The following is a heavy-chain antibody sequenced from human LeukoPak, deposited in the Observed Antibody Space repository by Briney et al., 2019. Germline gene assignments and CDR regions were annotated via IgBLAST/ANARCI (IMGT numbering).Heavy chain of an antibody. J-gene: IGHJ6*03. D-gene: IGHD3-3*01. Sequence: GGSLRLSCEASGFTFSSYWMHWVRQAPGKGLEWVSAISGSGGSTYYADSVKGRFTISRDNSKNTLYLQMNSLRAEDTAVYYCAKASGYRVYYYYYYMDVWGKGTTVTVSS. CDR3: AKASGYRVYYYYYYMDV. CDR2: ISGSGGST. V-gene: IGHV3-23*01. CDR1: GFTFSSYW.